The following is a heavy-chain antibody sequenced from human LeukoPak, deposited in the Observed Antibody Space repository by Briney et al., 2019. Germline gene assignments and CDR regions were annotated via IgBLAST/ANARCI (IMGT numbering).Heavy chain of an antibody. CDR3: AKGGSGRDSNYFDY. V-gene: IGHV3-23*01. Sequence: GGSLRLSCAASGFTFSSYAVSWVRQAPGRGLEWVSSISGSGAATYYADSVKGRFTISRDNSKNTLYLQLNSLRAEDTAVYYCAKGGSGRDSNYFDYWGQGTLVPVSS. CDR1: GFTFSSYA. D-gene: IGHD3-10*01. CDR2: ISGSGAAT. J-gene: IGHJ4*02.